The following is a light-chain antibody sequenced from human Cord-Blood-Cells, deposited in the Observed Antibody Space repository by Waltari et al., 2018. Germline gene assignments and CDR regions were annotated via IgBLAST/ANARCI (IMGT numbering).Light chain of an antibody. CDR1: NIGSKS. CDR3: QVWDSSSDHHWV. CDR2: DDS. V-gene: IGLV3-21*03. J-gene: IGLJ3*02. Sequence: SYVLTQPPSVSVAPGKTVRITCGGNNIGSKSVHWYQQKPGQAPVLVVYDDSDRPSGIPERFSGSNAGNTATLTISRVEAGDEADYYCQVWDSSSDHHWVFGGGTKLTVL.